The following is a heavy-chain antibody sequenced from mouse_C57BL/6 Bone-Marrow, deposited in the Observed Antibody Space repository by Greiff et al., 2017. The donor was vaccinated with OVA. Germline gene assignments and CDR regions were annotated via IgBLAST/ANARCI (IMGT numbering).Heavy chain of an antibody. J-gene: IGHJ4*01. CDR1: GFTFSNYW. CDR2: IRLKSDNYAT. CDR3: TFYYGNLRYAMDY. V-gene: IGHV6-3*01. Sequence: EVKLMESGGGLVQPGGSMKLSCVASGFTFSNYWMNWVRQSPEKGLEWVAQIRLKSDNYATHYAESVKGRFTISRDDSKSSVYLQMNNLRAEDTGIYYCTFYYGNLRYAMDYWGQGTSVTVSS. D-gene: IGHD2-1*01.